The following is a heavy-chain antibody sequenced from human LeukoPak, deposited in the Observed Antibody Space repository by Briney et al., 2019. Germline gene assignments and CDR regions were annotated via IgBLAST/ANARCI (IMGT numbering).Heavy chain of an antibody. Sequence: GGSLRLSCAASGFTFSSYGMHWVRQAPGKGLEGVAFIRYDGSNKYYADSVKGRFTISRDNSKNTLYLQMNSLRAEDTAVYYCAKSYYYYDSSGYSYFDLWGRGTLVTVSS. J-gene: IGHJ2*01. CDR3: AKSYYYYDSSGYSYFDL. V-gene: IGHV3-30*02. CDR2: IRYDGSNK. D-gene: IGHD3-22*01. CDR1: GFTFSSYG.